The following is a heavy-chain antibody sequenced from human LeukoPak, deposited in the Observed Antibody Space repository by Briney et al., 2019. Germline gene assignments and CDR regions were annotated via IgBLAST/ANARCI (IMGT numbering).Heavy chain of an antibody. Sequence: GGSLRLSCAASGFTFSSYSMSWVRQAPGKGLEWVSSISSSSSYIYYADSVKGRFTISRDNAKNSLSLQMNSLRAEDTAVYYCARLRSIADSVYDAFDIWGQGTMVIVSS. CDR2: ISSSSSYI. J-gene: IGHJ3*02. CDR1: GFTFSSYS. D-gene: IGHD6-6*01. V-gene: IGHV3-21*01. CDR3: ARLRSIADSVYDAFDI.